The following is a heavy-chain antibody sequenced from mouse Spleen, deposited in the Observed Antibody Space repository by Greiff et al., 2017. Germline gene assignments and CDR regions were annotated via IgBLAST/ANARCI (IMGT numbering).Heavy chain of an antibody. V-gene: IGHV5-12-1*01. J-gene: IGHJ4*01. D-gene: IGHD3-3*01. Sequence: EVQGVESGGGLVKLGGSLKLSCAASGFTFSSYYMSWVRQTPEKRLEWVATISSGGGSTYYPDSVKGRFTISRDNAKNTLYLQMSSLNSEDTAVYYCAREGRGDSLGYYAMDYWGQGTSVTVSS. CDR2: ISSGGGST. CDR1: GFTFSSYY. CDR3: AREGRGDSLGYYAMDY.